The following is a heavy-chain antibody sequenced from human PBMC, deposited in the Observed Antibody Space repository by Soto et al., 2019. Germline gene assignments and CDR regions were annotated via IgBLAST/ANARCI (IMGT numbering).Heavy chain of an antibody. CDR1: GGSISSDDYY. CDR3: SRVPGP. V-gene: IGHV4-30-2*01. CDR2: IYHSGST. J-gene: IGHJ5*02. Sequence: PSLTCTVSGGSISSDDYYWSWIRQPPGKGLEWIGYIYHSGSTYYNPSLKSRVTISVDRSKIQFSLKLSSVTAADTAVYYCSRVPGPWGQGSLVTVSS.